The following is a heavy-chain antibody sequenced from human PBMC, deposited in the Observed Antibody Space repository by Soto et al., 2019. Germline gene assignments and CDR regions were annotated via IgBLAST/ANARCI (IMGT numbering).Heavy chain of an antibody. V-gene: IGHV3-74*01. CDR2: INSDGSST. Sequence: GGSLRLSCAASGFTFSSYWMHWVRQAPGKGLVWVSRINSDGSSTSYADSVKGRFTISRDNAKNTLYLQMNSLRAEDTAVYYCARWVGSGWYRDYWGQGTLVTVSS. D-gene: IGHD6-19*01. J-gene: IGHJ4*02. CDR1: GFTFSSYW. CDR3: ARWVGSGWYRDY.